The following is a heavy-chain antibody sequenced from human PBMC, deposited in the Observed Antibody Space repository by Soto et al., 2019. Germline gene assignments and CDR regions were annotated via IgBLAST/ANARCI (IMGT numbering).Heavy chain of an antibody. CDR2: IDPSDSYT. Sequence: VESLKISCNGSGYSFTSYWISWVRQMPWKGLEWMGRIDPSDSYTNYSPSFQGHVTISADKSISTAYLQWSSLKASDTAMYYCARQVGAAMVTRKGRFDPWGQGTLVTVSS. CDR3: ARQVGAAMVTRKGRFDP. D-gene: IGHD5-18*01. V-gene: IGHV5-10-1*01. CDR1: GYSFTSYW. J-gene: IGHJ5*02.